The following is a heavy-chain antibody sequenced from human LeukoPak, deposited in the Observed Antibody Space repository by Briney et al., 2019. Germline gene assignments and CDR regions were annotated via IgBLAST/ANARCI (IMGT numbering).Heavy chain of an antibody. CDR2: ISSSCSTI. V-gene: IGHV3-11*04. CDR3: ARRKVVPAANVRYYYYGMDV. J-gene: IGHJ6*02. D-gene: IGHD2-2*01. Sequence: GGSLRLPCAASGFTFSDYYMSWIRQAPGKGLEWVLYISSSCSTIYYADSVKGRFTISRDNAKNSLYLQMNSLRAEDTAVYYCARRKVVPAANVRYYYYGMDVWGQGTTVTVSS. CDR1: GFTFSDYY.